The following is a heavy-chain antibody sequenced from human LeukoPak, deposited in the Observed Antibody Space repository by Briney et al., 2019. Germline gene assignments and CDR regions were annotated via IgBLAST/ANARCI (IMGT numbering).Heavy chain of an antibody. Sequence: GGSLRLSCAASGFTFSSYAMHWVRQAPGKGLEWVAVISYDRSNKYYADSVKGRFTISRDNSKNTLYLQMNSLRAEDTAVYYCARDCNSYDSSGYSHYYYYGMDVWGQGTTVTVSS. D-gene: IGHD3-22*01. J-gene: IGHJ6*02. CDR3: ARDCNSYDSSGYSHYYYYGMDV. V-gene: IGHV3-30-3*01. CDR1: GFTFSSYA. CDR2: ISYDRSNK.